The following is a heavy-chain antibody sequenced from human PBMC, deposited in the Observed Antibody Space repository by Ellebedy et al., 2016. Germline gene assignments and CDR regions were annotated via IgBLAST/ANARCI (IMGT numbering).Heavy chain of an antibody. J-gene: IGHJ1*01. V-gene: IGHV3-23*01. CDR2: ISGGGDAT. CDR1: GFTFKDFF. Sequence: GESLKISCAAAGFTFKDFFMSWVRQAPGKRLEWVSTISGGGDATYFADSVKGRFTISRDNSRNILYLHMNSLRVDDTAKYYCRKGHYSDVWGQGTLVTVSS. D-gene: IGHD2-15*01. CDR3: RKGHYSDV.